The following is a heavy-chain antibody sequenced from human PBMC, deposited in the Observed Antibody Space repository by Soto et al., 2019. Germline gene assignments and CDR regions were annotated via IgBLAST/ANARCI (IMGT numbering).Heavy chain of an antibody. V-gene: IGHV4-34*01. CDR2: INHSGST. CDR3: ARDPSGGWIDY. CDR1: GGSFSGYY. J-gene: IGHJ4*02. D-gene: IGHD3-10*01. Sequence: SETLSLTCAVHGGSFSGYYWDWIRQPPGKGLEWIGEINHSGSTNYNPSLKSRVTISIDTSKNQFSLKLSSVTAADTAVYYCARDPSGGWIDYWGQGTLVTVSS.